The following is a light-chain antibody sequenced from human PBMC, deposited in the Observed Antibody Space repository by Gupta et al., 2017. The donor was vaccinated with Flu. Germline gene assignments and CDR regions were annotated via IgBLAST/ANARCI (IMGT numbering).Light chain of an antibody. CDR2: EVT. Sequence: QSALTQPPSASGSPGQSVTISCTAPSSDVGGHNYVSWYQHHPNKDPKVIIYEVTKRPSGVPDRFSGSKSGNTASLTVSGLQAEDEAIYYCSSLAGSNTYVFGTGTKVTV. J-gene: IGLJ1*01. V-gene: IGLV2-8*01. CDR3: SSLAGSNTYV. CDR1: SSDVGGHNY.